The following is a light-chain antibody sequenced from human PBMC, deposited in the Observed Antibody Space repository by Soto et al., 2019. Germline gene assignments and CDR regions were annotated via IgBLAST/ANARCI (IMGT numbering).Light chain of an antibody. V-gene: IGKV1-33*01. Sequence: DIRLTQCPSSLSASVGDSVTITCQASQYLXIYFNWLQQKPGKAPKPLIXDESNLERGVPSRFSGSGSGTDFTFTLSSLQAEDTTTYYCQQYDDSPPMTFGGGTKVDIK. CDR2: DES. CDR1: QYLXIY. J-gene: IGKJ4*01. CDR3: QQYDDSPPMT.